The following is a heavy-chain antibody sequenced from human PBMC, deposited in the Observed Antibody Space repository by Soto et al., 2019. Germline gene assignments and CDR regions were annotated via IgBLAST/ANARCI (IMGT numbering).Heavy chain of an antibody. J-gene: IGHJ6*02. D-gene: IGHD6-6*01. V-gene: IGHV1-69*13. CDR1: GGTFSSYA. Sequence: SVKVSCKASGGTFSSYAISWVRQAPGQGLEWMGGIIPIFGTANYAQKFQGRVTITADESTSTAYMELSSLRSEDTAVYYCASKAARPHYYYYYGTDVWGQGTTVNVSS. CDR2: IIPIFGTA. CDR3: ASKAARPHYYYYYGTDV.